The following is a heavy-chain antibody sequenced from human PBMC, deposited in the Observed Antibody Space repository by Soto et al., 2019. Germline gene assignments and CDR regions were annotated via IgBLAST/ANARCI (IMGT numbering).Heavy chain of an antibody. V-gene: IGHV1-69*13. D-gene: IGHD3-22*01. CDR2: IIPIFGTA. J-gene: IGHJ4*02. CDR3: ARGGYYYDSSGYYCLDY. Sequence: GASVKVSCKASGGTFSSYAISWVRQAPGQGLEWMGGIIPIFGTANYAQKFQGRVTITADESTSTAYMELSSLRSEDTAVYYCARGGYYYDSSGYYCLDYWGQGTLVTVSS. CDR1: GGTFSSYA.